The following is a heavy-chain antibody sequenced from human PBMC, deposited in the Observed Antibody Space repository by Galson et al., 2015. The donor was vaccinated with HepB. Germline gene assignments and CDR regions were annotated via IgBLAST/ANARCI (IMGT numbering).Heavy chain of an antibody. CDR2: ISAYNGNT. J-gene: IGHJ4*02. CDR3: ARDKWGLVAAGRRPFDY. V-gene: IGHV1-18*01. Sequence: QSGAEVKKPGASVKVSCKASGYTFTSYGISWVRQAPGQGLEWMGWISAYNGNTNYAQKLQGRVTMTTDTSTSTAYMELRSLRSDDTAVYYCARDKWGLVAAGRRPFDYWGQGTLVTVSS. CDR1: GYTFTSYG. D-gene: IGHD6-13*01.